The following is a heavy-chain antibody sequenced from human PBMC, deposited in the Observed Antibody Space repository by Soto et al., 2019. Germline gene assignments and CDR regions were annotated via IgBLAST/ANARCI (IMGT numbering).Heavy chain of an antibody. CDR2: VYTGGHT. V-gene: IGHV3-53*02. J-gene: IGHJ4*02. D-gene: IGHD4-4*01. CDR3: ATSDRYSNHHLDS. Sequence: EVHLVETGGGLIQPGGSLRLSCAASGFAVTSTYMNWVRQAPGRGLEWVSIVYTGGHTDYADSVRGRFTISRDSSTNTVSLQMNSLRVEDTAVYYCATSDRYSNHHLDSWGQGTLVTVSS. CDR1: GFAVTSTY.